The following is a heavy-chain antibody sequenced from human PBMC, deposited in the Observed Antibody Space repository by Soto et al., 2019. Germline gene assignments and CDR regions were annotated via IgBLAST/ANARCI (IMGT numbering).Heavy chain of an antibody. CDR3: AKAASSSCFSTTDP. Sequence: EVQLLESGGGLVQPGGSLRLSCAASGFTFSNYAMSWVRQAPGKGLEWVSALGGSGETTYYANSVKGRFIISRDNSKNTLYLQMNSLRADDTAVHYCAKAASSSCFSTTDPWGQGTLVTVSS. CDR1: GFTFSNYA. J-gene: IGHJ5*02. CDR2: LGGSGETT. V-gene: IGHV3-23*01. D-gene: IGHD2-15*01.